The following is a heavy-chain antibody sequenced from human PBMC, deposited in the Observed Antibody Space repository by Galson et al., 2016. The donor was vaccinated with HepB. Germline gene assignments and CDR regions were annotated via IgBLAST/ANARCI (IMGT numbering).Heavy chain of an antibody. D-gene: IGHD4-17*01. CDR1: GFSLNTSGLS. Sequence: PALVKPTQTLTLTCTFSGFSLNTSGLSVGWLRQPPGKALEWLAVIFWDDDKRYNPFLKTRVTITKDTPKNQVLLTMSNMEPVDTATYSCARMMPVNTGGENVDYWGQGTLVTVSS. V-gene: IGHV2-5*02. J-gene: IGHJ4*02. CDR3: ARMMPVNTGGENVDY. CDR2: IFWDDDK.